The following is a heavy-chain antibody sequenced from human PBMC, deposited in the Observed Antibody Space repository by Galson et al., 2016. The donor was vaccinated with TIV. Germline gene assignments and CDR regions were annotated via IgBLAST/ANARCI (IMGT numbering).Heavy chain of an antibody. CDR3: ARASSSWLITVHLDY. J-gene: IGHJ4*02. CDR2: TYYRSEWYN. Sequence: CAISGDSVSSNSAAWNWIRQSPSRGLEWLGRTYYRSEWYNDYAASVKSRITINPDTSKNQFSLQLNSVTPEDTAVYYCARASSSWLITVHLDYWGQGTLVTVSS. V-gene: IGHV6-1*01. CDR1: GDSVSSNSAA. D-gene: IGHD6-13*01.